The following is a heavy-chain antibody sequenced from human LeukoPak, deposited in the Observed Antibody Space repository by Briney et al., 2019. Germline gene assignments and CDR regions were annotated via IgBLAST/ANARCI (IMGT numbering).Heavy chain of an antibody. D-gene: IGHD6-19*01. CDR1: GYSVSSNSY. CDR3: ARWLGNGFDM. Sequence: PSETLPLTCVVSGYSVSSNSYWAWIRPSPGKGLEWIGSIHHGGNTYYNPSLMRRVSMSIDMSKNQCSLDLSSVTAADTAVFYCARWLGNGFDMWGQGTMVTVSS. CDR2: IHHGGNT. J-gene: IGHJ3*02. V-gene: IGHV4-38-2*01.